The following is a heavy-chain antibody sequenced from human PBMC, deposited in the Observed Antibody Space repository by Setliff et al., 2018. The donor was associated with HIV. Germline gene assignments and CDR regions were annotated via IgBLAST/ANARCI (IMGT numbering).Heavy chain of an antibody. CDR3: ARVFVDTAVLRVLEYYFDS. J-gene: IGHJ4*02. D-gene: IGHD5-18*01. Sequence: ASETLSLTCAVSGQSISSGNYWGWIRQPPGNGLEWIGSIYHTGSTYYKPSLKSRVTISVDTSKNQFSLRMRSVTAADTAVYYCARVFVDTAVLRVLEYYFDSWGRGTLVTVSS. CDR1: GQSISSGNY. CDR2: IYHTGST. V-gene: IGHV4-38-2*01.